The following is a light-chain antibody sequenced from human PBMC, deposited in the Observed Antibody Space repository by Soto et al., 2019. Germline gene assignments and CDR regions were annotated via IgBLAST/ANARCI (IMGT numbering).Light chain of an antibody. J-gene: IGKJ1*01. CDR2: GAS. Sequence: EVLLTQSPFTLSLAPWERARLASSASQSVSNNYLAWYQQKPGQAPRLLIYGASNRATGIPARFSGSGSGTDFTLTISSLEPEDFAVYYCQQRSKWPWTFGQGTKVDI. CDR1: QSVSNNY. CDR3: QQRSKWPWT. V-gene: IGKV3-11*01.